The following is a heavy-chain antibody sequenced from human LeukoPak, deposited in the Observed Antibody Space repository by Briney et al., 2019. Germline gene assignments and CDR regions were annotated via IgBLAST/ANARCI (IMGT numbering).Heavy chain of an antibody. V-gene: IGHV3-23*01. CDR1: GFTFSSYE. CDR3: AKRIAVTGPYFDY. Sequence: GGSLRLSCAASGFTFSSYEMNWVRQAPGKGLEWVSGISGSGGSTSYADSVKGRFTISRDNSKNTLYLQMNSLRAEDTAVYYCAKRIAVTGPYFDYWGQGTLVTVSS. CDR2: ISGSGGST. J-gene: IGHJ4*02. D-gene: IGHD6-19*01.